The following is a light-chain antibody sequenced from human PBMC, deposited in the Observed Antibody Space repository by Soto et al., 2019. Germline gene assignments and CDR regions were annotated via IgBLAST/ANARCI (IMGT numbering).Light chain of an antibody. CDR3: PPRSDWPPST. CDR2: NAF. Sequence: EIVLTQYPATLSLSPGERATLSCRASQSVSSYLAWYQQKPGQAPRLLIYNAFNRATGIPSRFSGSGSGTDSSLTIRSPEPAAFAAYCSPPRSDWPPSTLGQGTKLELK. V-gene: IGKV3-11*01. J-gene: IGKJ2*01. CDR1: QSVSSY.